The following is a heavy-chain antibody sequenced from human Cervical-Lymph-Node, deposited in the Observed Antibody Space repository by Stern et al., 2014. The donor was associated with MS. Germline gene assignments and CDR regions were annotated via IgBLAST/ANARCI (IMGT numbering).Heavy chain of an antibody. CDR3: ARAGESGEPTLDY. CDR1: GYSFKTFY. D-gene: IGHD4-17*01. J-gene: IGHJ4*02. CDR2: VKPNGGNT. Sequence: VQLVESGAEVKKPGASMKVSCKASGYSFKTFYIHWVRQAPGQGLEWMGIVKPNGGNTSFAQKFQDRVTETTDASTSTVYMDFSGLRLEDTAVYFCARAGESGEPTLDYWGQGTLVTVSS. V-gene: IGHV1-46*02.